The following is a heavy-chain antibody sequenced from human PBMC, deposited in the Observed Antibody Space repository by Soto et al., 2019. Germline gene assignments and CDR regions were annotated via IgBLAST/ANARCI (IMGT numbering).Heavy chain of an antibody. Sequence: EVQLVESGGGLVHPGGSLRLSCAASGFTFRNSWMHWVRQGPGKGLVWVSRITGDGTDTNYADSVKGRFTISRDNAKNPLYLQMSSPTAEDTAVYYWIREGGDSDYDSHPEMGGQGTVVTVCS. CDR2: ITGDGTDT. CDR1: GFTFRNSW. J-gene: IGHJ4*02. CDR3: IREGGDSDYDSHPEM. V-gene: IGHV3-74*01. D-gene: IGHD5-12*01.